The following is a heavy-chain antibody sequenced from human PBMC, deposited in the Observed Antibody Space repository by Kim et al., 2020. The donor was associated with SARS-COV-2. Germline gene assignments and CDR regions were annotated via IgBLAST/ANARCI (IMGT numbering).Heavy chain of an antibody. CDR2: ISGSGGST. V-gene: IGHV3-23*01. CDR3: AKGKDYYDHGGDAFDI. D-gene: IGHD3-22*01. J-gene: IGHJ3*02. CDR1: GFTFSSYA. Sequence: GGSLRLSCAASGFTFSSYAMSWVRQAPGKGLEWVSAISGSGGSTYYADSVKGRFTISRDNSKNTLYLQMNSLRAEDTAVYYCAKGKDYYDHGGDAFDIWGQGTMVTVSS.